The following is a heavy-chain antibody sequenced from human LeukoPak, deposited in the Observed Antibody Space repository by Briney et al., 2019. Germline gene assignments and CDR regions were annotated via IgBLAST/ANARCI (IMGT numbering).Heavy chain of an antibody. D-gene: IGHD1-26*01. V-gene: IGHV1-18*01. Sequence: ASVKVSCKASGYTFTSYGISWVRQAPGEGLEWMGWISAYNGNTNYAQKPQGRVTMTTDTSTSTAYMELRSLRSDDTAVYYCARDYEPAIVGATKGWFDPWGQGTLVTVSS. J-gene: IGHJ5*02. CDR3: ARDYEPAIVGATKGWFDP. CDR1: GYTFTSYG. CDR2: ISAYNGNT.